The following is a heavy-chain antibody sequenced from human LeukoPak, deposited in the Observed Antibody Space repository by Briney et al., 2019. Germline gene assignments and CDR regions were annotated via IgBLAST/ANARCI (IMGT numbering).Heavy chain of an antibody. CDR1: GFTFSSYA. J-gene: IGHJ6*02. CDR2: ISGSGGST. V-gene: IGHV3-23*01. D-gene: IGHD6-13*01. Sequence: PGGSLRLSCAASGFTFSSYAMSWVRQAPGKGLEWVSAISGSGGSTYYADSVKGRFTISRDNSKNTLYLQMNSLRAEDTAVYYCANAIAAEAKYYYYGMDVWGQGTTVTVS. CDR3: ANAIAAEAKYYYYGMDV.